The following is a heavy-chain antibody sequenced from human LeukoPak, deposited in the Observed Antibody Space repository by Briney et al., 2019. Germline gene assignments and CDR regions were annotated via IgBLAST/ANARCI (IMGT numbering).Heavy chain of an antibody. D-gene: IGHD6-13*01. CDR2: ISSSSTI. J-gene: IGHJ4*02. CDR1: GFTFSSYS. Sequence: GGSLRLSCAASGFTFSSYSMNWVRQAPGKGLEWVSYISSSSTIYYADSVKGRFTISRDNAKNSLYLQMNSLRAEDTAVYYCAKEHMAAAVYYFDYWGQGTLVTVSS. CDR3: AKEHMAAAVYYFDY. V-gene: IGHV3-48*04.